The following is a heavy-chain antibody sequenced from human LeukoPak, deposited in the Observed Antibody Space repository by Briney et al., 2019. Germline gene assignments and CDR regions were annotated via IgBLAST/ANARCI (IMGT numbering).Heavy chain of an antibody. CDR2: ISYDGSNK. CDR3: ARGVYGDYGQKNF. V-gene: IGHV3-30-3*01. D-gene: IGHD4-17*01. Sequence: GGSLRLSCAASGFTFSSYTMHWVRQAPGKGLEWVAVISYDGSNKYYADSVKGRFTISRDNSKNTLYLQMNSLRAEDTAVYYCARGVYGDYGQKNFWGQGTLVTVSS. J-gene: IGHJ4*02. CDR1: GFTFSSYT.